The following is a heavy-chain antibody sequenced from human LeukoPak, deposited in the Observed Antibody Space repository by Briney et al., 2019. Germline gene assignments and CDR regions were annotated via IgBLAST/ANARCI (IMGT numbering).Heavy chain of an antibody. CDR2: IYYSGST. V-gene: IGHV4-39*01. D-gene: IGHD3-22*01. CDR3: ARAEGGIVVVIT. J-gene: IGHJ5*02. CDR1: GGSISSSSYY. Sequence: KPSETLSLTCTVSGGSISSSSYYWGWIRQSPGKGLEWIGSIYYSGSTYYNPSLKSRVTISVDTSKNQFSLKLSSVTAADTAVYYCARAEGGIVVVITWGQGTLVTVSS.